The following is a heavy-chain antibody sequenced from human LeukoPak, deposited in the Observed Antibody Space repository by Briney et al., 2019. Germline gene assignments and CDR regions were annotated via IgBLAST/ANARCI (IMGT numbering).Heavy chain of an antibody. D-gene: IGHD5-12*01. CDR3: AKGEVIGGYSGYGGLPLFDY. J-gene: IGHJ4*02. Sequence: GGSLRLSCAASGFTFSSYAMSWVRQAPGKGLEWVSAISGSGGSTYYADSVKGRFTISRDNSKNTLYLQMNSLRAEDTAVYYCAKGEVIGGYSGYGGLPLFDYWGQGTLVTVSS. CDR1: GFTFSSYA. V-gene: IGHV3-23*01. CDR2: ISGSGGST.